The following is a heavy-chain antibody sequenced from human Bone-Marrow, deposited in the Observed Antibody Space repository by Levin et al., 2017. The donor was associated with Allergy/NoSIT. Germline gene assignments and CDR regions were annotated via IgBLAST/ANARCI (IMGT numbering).Heavy chain of an antibody. V-gene: IGHV3-30-3*01. CDR2: ISYDGSNK. CDR1: GFTFSSYA. CDR3: ARIAHRITMIVVDGGVPPDY. D-gene: IGHD3-22*01. Sequence: LAGGSLRLSCAASGFTFSSYAMHWVRQAPGKGLEWVAVISYDGSNKYYADSVKGRFTISRDNSKNTLYLQMNSLRAEDTAVYYCARIAHRITMIVVDGGVPPDYWGQGTLVTVSS. J-gene: IGHJ4*02.